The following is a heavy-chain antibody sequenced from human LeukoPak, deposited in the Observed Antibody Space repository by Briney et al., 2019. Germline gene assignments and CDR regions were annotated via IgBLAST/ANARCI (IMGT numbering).Heavy chain of an antibody. Sequence: GGSLRLSCAASGFTFSSYSMNSVSLPPGKGLEWVPSISSSSSYIYYADSVKGRPTTSRDKTTNSLYLQMSSLRAGDTAVYYCARVGITILGAFVIWGQGTMVTVSS. D-gene: IGHD3-3*01. V-gene: IGHV3-21*01. J-gene: IGHJ3*02. CDR2: ISSSSSYI. CDR3: ARVGITILGAFVI. CDR1: GFTFSSYS.